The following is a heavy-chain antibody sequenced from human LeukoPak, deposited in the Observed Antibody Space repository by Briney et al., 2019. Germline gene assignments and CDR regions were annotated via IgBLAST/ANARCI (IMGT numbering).Heavy chain of an antibody. Sequence: GASVKVSCKASGGTFSSYAISWVRQAPGQGLEWMGGIIPIFGTANYAQKFQGRVTITTDESTSTAYMELSSLRSEDTAVYYCARASYSSPLYYYYYYYMDVWGKGTTVTVSS. V-gene: IGHV1-69*05. D-gene: IGHD6-13*01. J-gene: IGHJ6*03. CDR1: GGTFSSYA. CDR3: ARASYSSPLYYYYYYYMDV. CDR2: IIPIFGTA.